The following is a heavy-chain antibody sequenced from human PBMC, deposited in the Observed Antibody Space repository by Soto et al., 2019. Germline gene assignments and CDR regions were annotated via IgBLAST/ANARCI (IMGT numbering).Heavy chain of an antibody. D-gene: IGHD4-17*01. V-gene: IGHV4-59*08. CDR1: SGPDRSHN. Sequence: QVQLQQSGPRLVKPSETLSLTCTVSSGPDRSHNWGWIRQPPGRGLEWIGYVYYTGDTAYNHSLRSRVSISADTSTNDISLTLSSVTAADPAVYYWVRQGIDYLHGLVDVWGQGTTVSVSS. CDR2: VYYTGDT. CDR3: VRQGIDYLHGLVDV. J-gene: IGHJ6*02.